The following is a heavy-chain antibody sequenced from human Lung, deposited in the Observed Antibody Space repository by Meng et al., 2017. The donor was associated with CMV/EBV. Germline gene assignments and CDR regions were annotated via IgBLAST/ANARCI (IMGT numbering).Heavy chain of an antibody. CDR2: INSDGSTT. D-gene: IGHD2-15*01. V-gene: IGHV3-74*01. CDR3: VRDGKYCSSGTCDYYIMEL. Sequence: GGSXRLXCAASGFTFSTYWMHWVRQTPGTGLVWVSRINSDGSTTTYADSVKGRFTISRDNAKNTLYLQMSSLRAEDSAVYYCVRDGKYCSSGTCDYYIMELGXEGTXINGAS. CDR1: GFTFSTYW. J-gene: IGHJ6*04.